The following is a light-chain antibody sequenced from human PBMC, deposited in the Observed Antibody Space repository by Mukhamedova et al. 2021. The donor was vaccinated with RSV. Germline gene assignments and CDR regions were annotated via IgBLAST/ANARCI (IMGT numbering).Light chain of an antibody. CDR2: AAS. J-gene: IGKJ3*01. Sequence: WYQRRVHGKVPNLLIYAASTLHSGVPSRFSGSGSGTDFTLTISSLQPEDVAPYYCQKYNSSPYTFGPGTKVDVK. V-gene: IGKV1-27*01. CDR3: QKYNSSPYT.